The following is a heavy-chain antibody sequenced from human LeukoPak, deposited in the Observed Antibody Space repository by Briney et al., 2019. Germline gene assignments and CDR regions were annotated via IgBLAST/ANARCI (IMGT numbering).Heavy chain of an antibody. D-gene: IGHD1-26*01. V-gene: IGHV4-38-2*02. CDR3: ASLLSVGATQTDY. CDR2: IYHSGST. CDR1: GYSISSGYY. J-gene: IGHJ4*02. Sequence: PSETLSLTCTVSGYSISSGYYWGWIRQPPGKGLEWIGSIYHSGSTYYNPSLKSRVTISVDTSKNQFSLKLSSVTAADTAVYYCASLLSVGATQTDYWGQGTLVTVSS.